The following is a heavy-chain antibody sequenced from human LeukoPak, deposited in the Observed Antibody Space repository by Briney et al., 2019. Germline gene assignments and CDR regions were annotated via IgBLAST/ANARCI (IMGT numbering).Heavy chain of an antibody. CDR3: ARGDDFWSGYSSGYLD. D-gene: IGHD3-3*01. V-gene: IGHV1-2*02. Sequence: ASVKVSCKASGYTFTGYYMHWVRQAPGQGLEWMGWINPNSGGTNYAQKFQGRVTMTRDTSISTGYMELSRLRFDDTAVYYCARGDDFWSGYSSGYLDWGQGTLVTVSS. CDR2: INPNSGGT. J-gene: IGHJ4*02. CDR1: GYTFTGYY.